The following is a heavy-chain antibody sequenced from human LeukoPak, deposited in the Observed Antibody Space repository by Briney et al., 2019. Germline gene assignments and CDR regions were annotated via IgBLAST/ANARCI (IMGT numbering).Heavy chain of an antibody. CDR3: ARHTGYYEFWSGRSGGAFDI. CDR1: GFTFSSYS. V-gene: IGHV3-48*04. D-gene: IGHD3-3*01. Sequence: PGGSLRLSCAASGFTFSSYSMNWVRQAPGKGLEWVSYISSSSSTIYYADSVKGRFTISRGNAKNSLYLQMNSLRAEDTAVYYCARHTGYYEFWSGRSGGAFDIWGQGTMVTVSS. J-gene: IGHJ3*02. CDR2: ISSSSSTI.